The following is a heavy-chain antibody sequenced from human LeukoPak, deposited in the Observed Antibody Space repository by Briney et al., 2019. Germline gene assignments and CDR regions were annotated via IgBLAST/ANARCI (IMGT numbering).Heavy chain of an antibody. J-gene: IGHJ4*02. Sequence: GASVKVSCKASGGTFSSYAISWVRQATGQGLEWMGWMNPNSGSTGYAQKFQGRVTMTRNTSISTAYMELSSLRSEDTAVYYCARFGTYYDILTGYYISGLDYWGQGTLVTVSS. D-gene: IGHD3-9*01. V-gene: IGHV1-8*02. CDR3: ARFGTYYDILTGYYISGLDY. CDR2: MNPNSGST. CDR1: GGTFSSYA.